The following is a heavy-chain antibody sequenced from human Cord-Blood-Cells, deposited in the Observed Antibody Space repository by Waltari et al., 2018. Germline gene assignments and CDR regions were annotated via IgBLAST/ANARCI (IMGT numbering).Heavy chain of an antibody. CDR3: ARDEAGGGSYYYYYYGMDV. D-gene: IGHD1-26*01. CDR1: GYTFTSYG. J-gene: IGHJ6*02. CDR2: ISAYNGNT. V-gene: IGHV1-18*01. Sequence: QVQLVQSGAEVKKPGASVKVSCKASGYTFTSYGISWVRQAPGQGLEWMGWISAYNGNTNYAQKLQGKVTMTTDTSTSTAYMGRRSRRSDDTAVYYCARDEAGGGSYYYYYYGMDVWGQGTTVTVSS.